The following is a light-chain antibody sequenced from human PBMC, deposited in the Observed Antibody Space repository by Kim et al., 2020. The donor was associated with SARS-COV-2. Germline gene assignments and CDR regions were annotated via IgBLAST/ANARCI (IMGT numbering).Light chain of an antibody. CDR1: SSNIVSNT. Sequence: GQRVTIPCSGSSSNIVSNTVNWYQQLPGTAPKLLIYSNNQRPSGVPDRFSGSKSGTSASLAISGLQSEDEADYYCAAWDDSLNGPVFGGGTQLTVL. CDR3: AAWDDSLNGPV. CDR2: SNN. V-gene: IGLV1-44*01. J-gene: IGLJ2*01.